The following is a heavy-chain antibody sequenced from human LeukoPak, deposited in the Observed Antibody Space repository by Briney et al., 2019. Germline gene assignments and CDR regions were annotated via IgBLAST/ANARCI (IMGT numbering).Heavy chain of an antibody. CDR3: AREDDSSAPTGAFDI. CDR2: IYSGGST. CDR1: GLTVSSNY. D-gene: IGHD3-22*01. Sequence: GGSLRLSCAASGLTVSSNYMSWVRQAPGKGLEWVSVIYSGGSTYYADSVKGRFTISRDNSKNTLYLQMNSLRAEDTAVYYCAREDDSSAPTGAFDIWGQGTMVTVSS. J-gene: IGHJ3*02. V-gene: IGHV3-53*01.